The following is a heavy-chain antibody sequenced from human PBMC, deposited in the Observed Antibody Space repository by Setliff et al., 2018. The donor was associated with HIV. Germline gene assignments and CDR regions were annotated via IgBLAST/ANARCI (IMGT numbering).Heavy chain of an antibody. V-gene: IGHV3-23*01. D-gene: IGHD3-3*01. Sequence: PGGSLRLSCAASRFTFSSYAMSWVRQAPGKGLEWVSAISGSGGSTYYADSVKGRFTISRDNSKNTLYLQMNSLRAEDTAVYYCAKAQWLLSHWGFDPWGQGTLVTVSS. CDR2: ISGSGGST. CDR1: RFTFSSYA. J-gene: IGHJ5*02. CDR3: AKAQWLLSHWGFDP.